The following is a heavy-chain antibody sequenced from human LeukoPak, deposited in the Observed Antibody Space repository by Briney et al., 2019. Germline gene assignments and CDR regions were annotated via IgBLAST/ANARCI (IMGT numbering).Heavy chain of an antibody. CDR1: GFIFSSYG. Sequence: GGSLRLSCAASGFIFSSYGMHWVRQAPGKGLEWVAVISYDGSNKYYADSVKGRFTISRDNSKNTLYLQMNSLRAEDTAVYYCAKDRAGYGDAFDIWGQGTMVTVSS. CDR3: AKDRAGYGDAFDI. V-gene: IGHV3-30*18. D-gene: IGHD5-18*01. CDR2: ISYDGSNK. J-gene: IGHJ3*02.